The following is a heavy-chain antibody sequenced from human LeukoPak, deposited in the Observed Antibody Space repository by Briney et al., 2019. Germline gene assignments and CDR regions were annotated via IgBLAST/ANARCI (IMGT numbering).Heavy chain of an antibody. V-gene: IGHV1-46*01. D-gene: IGHD6-13*01. J-gene: IGHJ3*02. CDR2: INPSGGST. CDR1: GYTFTSYY. CDR3: ARGDYSSSWYLSAFDI. Sequence: GASVKVSCKASGYTFTSYYMHWVRQAPGQGLEWMGIINPSGGSTSYAQKFQGRVTMTRDTSTSTVYMELSSLGSEDTAVYYCARGDYSSSWYLSAFDIRGQGTMVTVSS.